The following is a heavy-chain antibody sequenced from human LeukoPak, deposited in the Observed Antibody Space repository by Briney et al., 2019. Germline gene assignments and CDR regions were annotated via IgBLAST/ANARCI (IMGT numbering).Heavy chain of an antibody. CDR3: ARVITYYYYYMDV. CDR2: IYHSGST. D-gene: IGHD3-16*01. CDR1: GGSISSSTYY. Sequence: PSETLSLTCTVSGGSISSSTYYWAWVRQPPGKGLEWIGSIYHSGSTYYNPSLKSRVTISVDTSKNQFSLKLSSVTAADTAVYYCARVITYYYYYMDVWGKGTTVSVSS. J-gene: IGHJ6*03. V-gene: IGHV4-39*07.